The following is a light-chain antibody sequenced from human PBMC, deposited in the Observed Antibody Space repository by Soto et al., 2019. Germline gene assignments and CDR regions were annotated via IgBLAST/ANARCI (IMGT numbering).Light chain of an antibody. Sequence: DIQMTQSPSTLSASVGDRVTITCRASQGISGWLAWYQQKPGKAPKLLIYKASSLKSGVPSRFSGSGSGTECTLTIRSLQPDDSATYYCQQYHSFPVTLGQGTKVDIK. J-gene: IGKJ1*01. CDR2: KAS. V-gene: IGKV1-5*03. CDR1: QGISGW. CDR3: QQYHSFPVT.